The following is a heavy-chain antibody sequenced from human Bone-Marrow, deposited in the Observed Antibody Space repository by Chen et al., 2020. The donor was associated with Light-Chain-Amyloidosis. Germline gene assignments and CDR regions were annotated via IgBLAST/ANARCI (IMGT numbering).Heavy chain of an antibody. Sequence: QVQLQQWGAGRLKPSETLSLTCAVYGGSLSGYYWSWIRQPPGKGLEWIGEINHSGSTNYNPSLKSRVTISVDTSKNQFSLKLSSVTAADTAVYYCARGTHYDFWSGYYYYYMDVWGKGTTVTVSS. V-gene: IGHV4-34*01. CDR2: INHSGST. CDR3: ARGTHYDFWSGYYYYYMDV. D-gene: IGHD3-3*01. CDR1: GGSLSGYY. J-gene: IGHJ6*03.